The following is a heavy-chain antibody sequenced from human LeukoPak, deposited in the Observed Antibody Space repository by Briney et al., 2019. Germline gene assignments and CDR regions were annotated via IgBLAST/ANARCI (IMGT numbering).Heavy chain of an antibody. CDR1: GYTFTSYA. V-gene: IGHV1-3*01. CDR2: INDGNGNT. Sequence: EASVKVSFKASGYTFTSYAMHWVRQAPGQRLEWLGWINDGNGNTKYSQNFQGRVTITRDTSASTAYMEVSSLRSEDTAVYYCARENNGYAYGFAYWGQGILVTVSS. CDR3: ARENNGYAYGFAY. D-gene: IGHD5-12*01. J-gene: IGHJ4*02.